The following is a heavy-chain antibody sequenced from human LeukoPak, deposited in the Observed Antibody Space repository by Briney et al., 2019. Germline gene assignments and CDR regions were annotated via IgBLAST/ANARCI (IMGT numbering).Heavy chain of an antibody. CDR3: ARRKSLCAFDI. J-gene: IGHJ3*02. Sequence: GGSLRLSCAASGFTFSDYYMSWIRQAPGKELEWVSYISSSGSTIYYADSVKGRFTISRDNAKNSLYLQMNSLRAEDTAVYYCARRKSLCAFDIWGQGTMVTVSS. CDR2: ISSSGSTI. D-gene: IGHD1-14*01. V-gene: IGHV3-11*01. CDR1: GFTFSDYY.